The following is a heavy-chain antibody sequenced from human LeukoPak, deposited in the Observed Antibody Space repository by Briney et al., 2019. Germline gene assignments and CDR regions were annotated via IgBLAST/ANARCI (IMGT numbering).Heavy chain of an antibody. Sequence: SETLSLTCAVYGGSFSGYYWSWIRQPPGKGLEWIGEINHSGSTNYNPSLKSRVTISVDTSKNQLSLKLSSVTAADTAVYYCARGSSGSYLLDYWGQGTLVTVSS. CDR3: ARGSSGSYLLDY. CDR1: GGSFSGYY. V-gene: IGHV4-34*01. CDR2: INHSGST. J-gene: IGHJ4*02. D-gene: IGHD1-26*01.